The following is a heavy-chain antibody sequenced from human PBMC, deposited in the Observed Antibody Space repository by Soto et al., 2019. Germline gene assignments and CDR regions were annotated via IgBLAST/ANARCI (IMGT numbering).Heavy chain of an antibody. Sequence: EVQLVESGGGLVQPGGSLRLSCAASGFSFSSKWMHWARHAPGKGLVWVSRINTDGSSTSHADFVKGRFTISRDNAKNTLYLQMNSLRTEDTAVYYCAREDFGVFSVAYFDYWGQGTLVTVSS. CDR3: AREDFGVFSVAYFDY. CDR2: INTDGSST. V-gene: IGHV3-74*01. CDR1: GFSFSSKW. D-gene: IGHD3-3*01. J-gene: IGHJ4*02.